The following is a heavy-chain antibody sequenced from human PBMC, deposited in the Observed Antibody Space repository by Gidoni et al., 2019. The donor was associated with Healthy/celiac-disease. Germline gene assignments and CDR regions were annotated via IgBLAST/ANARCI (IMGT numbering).Heavy chain of an antibody. D-gene: IGHD3-3*01. Sequence: QVQLVQSGAEVKKPGSSVKVSCKASGGTFSRYAISWVRQAPGKGLEWMGGIIPICGKANDAQKFQGRVTITADESTSTAYMELSSLRSEDKAVYYCARGATIFGVGIKGSPYYYYGMEVWGQGTTVTVSS. CDR2: IIPICGKA. CDR1: GGTFSRYA. CDR3: ARGATIFGVGIKGSPYYYYGMEV. V-gene: IGHV1-69*01. J-gene: IGHJ6*02.